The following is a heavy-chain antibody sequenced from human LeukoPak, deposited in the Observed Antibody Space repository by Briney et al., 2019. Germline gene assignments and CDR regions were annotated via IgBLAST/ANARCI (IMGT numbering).Heavy chain of an antibody. J-gene: IGHJ6*03. CDR3: ARRWNYGRNYYIDV. D-gene: IGHD1-7*01. Sequence: TSETLSLTCAVYGGSFSYYYWSWIRQPPGKGLEWIGEINDSGRINYNPSLLSRVTVSVDPSKNQFSPSLTSVPATGTAVYYCARRWNYGRNYYIDVWGKGATVSVSS. V-gene: IGHV4-34*01. CDR2: INDSGRI. CDR1: GGSFSYYY.